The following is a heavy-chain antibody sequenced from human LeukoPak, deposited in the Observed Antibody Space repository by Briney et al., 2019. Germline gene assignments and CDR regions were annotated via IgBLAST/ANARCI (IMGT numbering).Heavy chain of an antibody. J-gene: IGHJ6*02. CDR1: GFTFSRYA. CDR2: ISYDGSDK. D-gene: IGHD2-21*01. Sequence: PGGSLRLSCAASGFTFSRYAMHWVRQAPGKGLEWVAVISYDGSDKYYADSVKGRFTISRDNSKNTLYLQMNSLRAEDTAVYYCVRDRPSDYYYYFMDVWGQGTTVTVSS. V-gene: IGHV3-30*04. CDR3: VRDRPSDYYYYFMDV.